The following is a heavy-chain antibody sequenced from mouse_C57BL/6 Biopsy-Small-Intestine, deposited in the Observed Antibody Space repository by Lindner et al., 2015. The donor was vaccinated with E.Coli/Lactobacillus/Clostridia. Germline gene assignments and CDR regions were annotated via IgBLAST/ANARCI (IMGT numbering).Heavy chain of an antibody. CDR1: EDTFTGLY. V-gene: IGHV1-26*01. J-gene: IGHJ1*01. CDR3: ARGRGWYMYDAFGL. D-gene: IGHD2-14*01. CDR2: INPNTGVT. Sequence: SVKVSCKPSEDTFTGLYINWVRQAPGQGLEWLGRINPNTGVTAYAQKFQGRIIMSRDTSMNIMYLELSGLRSDDTAVYYCARGRGWYMYDAFGLWGQGTKVAVSS.